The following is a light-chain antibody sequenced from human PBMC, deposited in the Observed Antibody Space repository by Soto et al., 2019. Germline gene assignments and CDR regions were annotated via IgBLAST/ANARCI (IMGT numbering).Light chain of an antibody. CDR1: QSLLHSNGYKY. J-gene: IGKJ1*01. CDR3: MQALQTPRT. CDR2: LGS. Sequence: DIVMTQSPLSLPVTPGEPASISCRSSQSLLHSNGYKYLDWYLQKPGQSPQLLIYLGSNRASGVPDRFSGSGSGTDFTLKISRVEAEDVGVYHCMQALQTPRTFGQGTKVEIK. V-gene: IGKV2-28*01.